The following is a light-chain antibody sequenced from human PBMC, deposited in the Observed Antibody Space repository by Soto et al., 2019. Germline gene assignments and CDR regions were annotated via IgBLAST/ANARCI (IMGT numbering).Light chain of an antibody. CDR1: QSVSSH. J-gene: IGKJ1*01. Sequence: EIVLTHSPATLSLYPWEIATLSCRASQSVSSHLAWYQQKPGQAPRPLIYDASNRATGIPARFSGSGSGTDFTLTISSLEPEDFAAYYCQQRSNWWTSGQGTKVDI. CDR2: DAS. CDR3: QQRSNWWT. V-gene: IGKV3-11*01.